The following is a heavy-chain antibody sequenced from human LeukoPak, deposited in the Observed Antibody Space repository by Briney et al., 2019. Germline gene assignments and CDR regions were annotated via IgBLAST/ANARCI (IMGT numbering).Heavy chain of an antibody. CDR1: GYTLTELS. Sequence: ASVKVSCKVSGYTLTELSMHWVRQAPGKGLEWMGGFDPEDGETIYAQKFQGRVTMTEDTSTDTAYMELSSLRSEDTAVYYRATDKLDYYDSSGYYPFDYWGQGTLVTVSS. J-gene: IGHJ4*02. CDR3: ATDKLDYYDSSGYYPFDY. D-gene: IGHD3-22*01. V-gene: IGHV1-24*01. CDR2: FDPEDGET.